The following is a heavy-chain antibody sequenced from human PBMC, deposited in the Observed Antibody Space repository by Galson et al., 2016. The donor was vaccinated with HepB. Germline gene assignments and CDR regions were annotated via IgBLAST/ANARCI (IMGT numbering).Heavy chain of an antibody. J-gene: IGHJ5*02. D-gene: IGHD2-15*01. CDR2: INRDGSVT. Sequence: SLRLSCAGSGFTFSSYWMTWVRQAPGKGLEWVANINRDGSVTHYVDSVEGRFTISRDNAKNSLFLQMNLTSTTAADTAVYYCARVVVAATKWFDPWGPGNLVIVSS. CDR3: ARVVVAATKWFDP. V-gene: IGHV3-7*04. CDR1: GFTFSSYW.